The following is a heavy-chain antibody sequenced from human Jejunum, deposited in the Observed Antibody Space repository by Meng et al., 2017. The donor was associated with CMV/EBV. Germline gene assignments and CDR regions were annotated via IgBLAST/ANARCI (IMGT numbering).Heavy chain of an antibody. V-gene: IGHV3-11*01. Sequence: LSWAASGFGFRNHAMPWVRQAPGKGLEWVSYISFFGTTTSYADSVKGRFTISRDNAENSLYLQINSLRAEDTAVYYCARGQNYFDLWGQGTLVTVSS. CDR3: ARGQNYFDL. CDR1: GFGFRNHA. CDR2: ISFFGTTT. J-gene: IGHJ4*02.